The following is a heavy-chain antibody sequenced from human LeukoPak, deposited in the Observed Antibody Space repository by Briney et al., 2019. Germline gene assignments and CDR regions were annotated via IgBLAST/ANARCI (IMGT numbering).Heavy chain of an antibody. Sequence: EASVKVSCTASGYTFTSYGISWVRQAPGQGLEWMGWISAYNGNTNYAQKLQGRVTMTTDTSTSTAYMELRSLRSDDTAVYYCARVVWNDGTDAFDIWGQGTMVTVSS. V-gene: IGHV1-18*01. J-gene: IGHJ3*02. CDR1: GYTFTSYG. CDR3: ARVVWNDGTDAFDI. D-gene: IGHD1-1*01. CDR2: ISAYNGNT.